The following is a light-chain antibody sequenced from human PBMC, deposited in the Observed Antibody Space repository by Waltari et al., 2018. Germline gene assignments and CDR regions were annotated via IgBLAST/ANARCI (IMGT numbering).Light chain of an antibody. CDR3: LLYMGSGIWV. CDR1: SGSLSSTSY. Sequence: QTVVTQEPSLSVSPGGTVTLTCALSSGSLSSTSYASWYQQTPAQAPRTLVYKADRHSSGVPDRFSCSILGNKAALTITGAQADDESDYYCLLYMGSGIWVFGGGTKLTVL. J-gene: IGLJ3*02. CDR2: KAD. V-gene: IGLV8-61*01.